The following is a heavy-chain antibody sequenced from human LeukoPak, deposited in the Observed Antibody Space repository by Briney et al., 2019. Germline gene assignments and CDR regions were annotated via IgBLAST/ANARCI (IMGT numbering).Heavy chain of an antibody. CDR3: ARALTGLTERYFDY. CDR2: TRYDGSNK. J-gene: IGHJ4*02. Sequence: GGSLRLSCAASGFTFSSYGMYWVRQAPGKGLEWVAFTRYDGSNKYYADSVKGRFTISRDNSKNTLYLKMNSLRAEDTAVYYCARALTGLTERYFDYWGQGTLVTVSS. D-gene: IGHD1-1*01. V-gene: IGHV3-30*02. CDR1: GFTFSSYG.